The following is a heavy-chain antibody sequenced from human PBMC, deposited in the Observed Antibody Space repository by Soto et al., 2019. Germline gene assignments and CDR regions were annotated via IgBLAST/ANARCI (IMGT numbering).Heavy chain of an antibody. CDR2: INAGNGNT. V-gene: IGHV1-3*01. J-gene: IGHJ5*02. D-gene: IGHD3-22*01. CDR1: GYTFASYA. CDR3: ARDTYYYDSSGYQPFDP. Sequence: ASVKVSGKASGYTFASYARHWVRQAPGQRLEWMGWINAGNGNTKYSQKFQGRVTITRDTSASTAYMELSSLRSEDTAVYYCARDTYYYDSSGYQPFDPWGQGTLLTVSS.